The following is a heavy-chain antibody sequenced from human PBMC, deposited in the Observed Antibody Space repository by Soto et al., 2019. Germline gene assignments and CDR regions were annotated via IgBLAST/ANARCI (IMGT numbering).Heavy chain of an antibody. D-gene: IGHD3-9*01. CDR3: ARDLVYYDILTGPKTTDFDY. Sequence: SVKVSGKASGGTFSSYTISWVRQAPGQGLEWMGRIIPILGIANYAQKFQGRVTITADKSTSTAYMELSSLRSEDTAVYYCARDLVYYDILTGPKTTDFDYWGQGTLVTVSS. V-gene: IGHV1-69*04. J-gene: IGHJ4*02. CDR1: GGTFSSYT. CDR2: IIPILGIA.